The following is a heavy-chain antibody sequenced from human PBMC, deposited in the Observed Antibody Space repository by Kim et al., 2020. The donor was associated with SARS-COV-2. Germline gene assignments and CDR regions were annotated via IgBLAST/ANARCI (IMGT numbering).Heavy chain of an antibody. D-gene: IGHD3-10*01. CDR2: IYYSGST. CDR3: ARERSGDYGIDF. J-gene: IGHJ6*02. V-gene: IGHV4-61*01. Sequence: SETLSLTCTVSGGSVSSGSYYWSWIRQPTGKGLEWMGYIYYSGSTNYNPSLKSRFTISVDTSKNQFSLKLSSVTAAYTAVYYCARERSGDYGIDFWG. CDR1: GGSVSSGSYY.